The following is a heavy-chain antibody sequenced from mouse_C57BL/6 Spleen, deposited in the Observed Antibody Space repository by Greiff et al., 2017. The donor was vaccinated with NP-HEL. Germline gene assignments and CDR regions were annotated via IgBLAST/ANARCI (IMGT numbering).Heavy chain of an antibody. J-gene: IGHJ1*03. V-gene: IGHV1-53*01. CDR3: ARGGELGRWYFDV. CDR2: INPSNGGT. D-gene: IGHD4-1*01. CDR1: GYTFTSYW. Sequence: QVQLQQPGTELVKPGASVKLSCKASGYTFTSYWMHWVKQRPGQGLEWIGNINPSNGGTNYNEKFKSKATLTVDKSSSTAYMQLSSLTSEDSAVYDCARGGELGRWYFDVWGTGTTVTVSS.